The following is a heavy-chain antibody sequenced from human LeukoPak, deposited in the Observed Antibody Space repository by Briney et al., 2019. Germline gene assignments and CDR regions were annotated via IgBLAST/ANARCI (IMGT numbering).Heavy chain of an antibody. CDR1: GGSISSSSYY. CDR3: ARDGGMGFGDRIDY. J-gene: IGHJ4*02. D-gene: IGHD3-10*01. V-gene: IGHV4-39*07. Sequence: SETLSLTCTVSGGSISSSSYYWGWIRQPPGKGLEWIGSIYYSGSTYYNPSLKSRVTISVDTSKNQFSLKLSSVTAADTAVYYCARDGGMGFGDRIDYWGQGTLVTVSS. CDR2: IYYSGST.